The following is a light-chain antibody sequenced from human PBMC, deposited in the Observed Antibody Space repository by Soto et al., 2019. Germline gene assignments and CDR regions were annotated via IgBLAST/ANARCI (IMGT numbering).Light chain of an antibody. V-gene: IGKV1-5*03. CDR2: KTS. Sequence: DIQMTQSPSTLSASVGDRVTITCRASQSISSWLAWYQQKPGKAPRLLIYKTSNLGSGVPSRFSGSGSGTEFTLTISGLQPDDFATYYCQQYDRWYNFGPGTKLEIK. CDR3: QQYDRWYN. J-gene: IGKJ2*01. CDR1: QSISSW.